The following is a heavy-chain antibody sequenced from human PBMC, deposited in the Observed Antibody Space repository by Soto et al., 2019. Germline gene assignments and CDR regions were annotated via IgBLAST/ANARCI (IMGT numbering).Heavy chain of an antibody. CDR3: AKEWVYDSSGWSFDY. CDR2: ISYDGSNK. Sequence: QVQLVASGGGVVQPGRSLRLSCAASGFTFSSYGMHWVRQAPGTGLEGVAVISYDGSNKYYADSVKGRFTISRDNSKNTLYLQMNSLSAEDTAVYYCAKEWVYDSSGWSFDYWGQGTLVTVSS. D-gene: IGHD3-22*01. CDR1: GFTFSSYG. V-gene: IGHV3-30*18. J-gene: IGHJ4*02.